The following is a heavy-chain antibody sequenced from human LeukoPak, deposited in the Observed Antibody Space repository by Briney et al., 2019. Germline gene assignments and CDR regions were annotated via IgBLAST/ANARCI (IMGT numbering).Heavy chain of an antibody. CDR2: IKSKTDGGTT. V-gene: IGHV3-15*07. CDR3: ARDPHYYDSSGYSNPHFDY. J-gene: IGHJ4*02. CDR1: GFTFSNAW. D-gene: IGHD3-22*01. Sequence: GGSLRLSCAASGFTFSNAWMNWVRQAPGRGLEWVGRIKSKTDGGTTDYAAPVKGRFTISRDDSKNTLYLQMDSLRAEDTAVYYCARDPHYYDSSGYSNPHFDYWGQGTLVTVSS.